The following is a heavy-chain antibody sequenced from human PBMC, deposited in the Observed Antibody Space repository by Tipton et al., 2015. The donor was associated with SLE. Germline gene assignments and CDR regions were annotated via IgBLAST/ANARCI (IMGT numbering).Heavy chain of an antibody. CDR2: IYYSGST. CDR1: GGSISSSSYY. Sequence: LRLSCTVSGGSISSSSYYWGWIRQPPGKGLEWIGSIYYSGSTYYNPSLKSRVTISVDTSKNQFSLKLSSVTAADTAVYYCASWGYYDILTGYQPSYYFDYWGQGTLVTVSS. D-gene: IGHD3-9*01. J-gene: IGHJ4*02. V-gene: IGHV4-39*07. CDR3: ASWGYYDILTGYQPSYYFDY.